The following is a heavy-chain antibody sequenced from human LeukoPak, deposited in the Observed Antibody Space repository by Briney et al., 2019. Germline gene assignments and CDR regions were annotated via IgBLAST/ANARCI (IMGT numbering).Heavy chain of an antibody. CDR2: INPNSGGT. CDR3: ARGVESWSDYCDY. J-gene: IGHJ4*02. Sequence: ASVKVSCKASGYTFTGYYMHWVRQAHGQGLEWMGWINPNSGGTNYAQKFQGRVTMTRDTSISTAYMELSRLRSDDTAVYYCARGVESWSDYCDYWGQGTLVTVSS. V-gene: IGHV1-2*02. CDR1: GYTFTGYY. D-gene: IGHD3-3*01.